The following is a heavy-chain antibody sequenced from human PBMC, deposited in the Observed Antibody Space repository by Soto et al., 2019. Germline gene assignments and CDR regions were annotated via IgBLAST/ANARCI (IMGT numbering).Heavy chain of an antibody. CDR2: ISSSGSTI. J-gene: IGHJ4*02. CDR1: GFTYSDYY. CDR3: VWVYDSSGYPDPDY. V-gene: IGHV3-11*01. D-gene: IGHD3-22*01. Sequence: QVQLVESGGGLVKPGGSLRLSCAASGFTYSDYYMSWIRQAPGKGLEWVSYISSSGSTIYYADSVKGRFTISRDNAKNSLYLQMNSLRAEDTAVYSCVWVYDSSGYPDPDYWGQGTLVTVSS.